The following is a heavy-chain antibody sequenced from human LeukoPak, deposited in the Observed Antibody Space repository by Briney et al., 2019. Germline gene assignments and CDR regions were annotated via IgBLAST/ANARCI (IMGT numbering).Heavy chain of an antibody. V-gene: IGHV3-73*01. CDR3: SGWDGSYEY. D-gene: IGHD3-10*01. CDR2: IRSKPNSHAT. CDR1: GFTFSGSA. Sequence: GGSLRLSCAASGFTFSGSAMHWVRQASGRGLEWVGRIRSKPNSHATTYAASVKGRFTISRDDSKNTAYLQMNSLKSEDTAVYYCSGWDGSYEYWGQGTLVTVSS. J-gene: IGHJ4*02.